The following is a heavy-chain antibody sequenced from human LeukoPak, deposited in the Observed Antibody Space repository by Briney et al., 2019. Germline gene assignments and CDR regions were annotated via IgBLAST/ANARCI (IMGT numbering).Heavy chain of an antibody. CDR3: ARRDPDIVVEPACKFEF. CDR1: GGSTSSSSYC. J-gene: IGHJ4*02. Sequence: SETLSLTCTVSGGSTSSSSYCGGWIRQPPGKGLEWIGSICYSGSTFYNPSLKSRVTLSVDTSKNQFSLKLGSVTAADTAVYYCARRDPDIVVEPACKFEFWGQGVLVTVSS. D-gene: IGHD2-2*01. CDR2: ICYSGST. V-gene: IGHV4-39*01.